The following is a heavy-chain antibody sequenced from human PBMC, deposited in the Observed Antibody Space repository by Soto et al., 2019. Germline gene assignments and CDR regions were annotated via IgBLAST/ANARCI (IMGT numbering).Heavy chain of an antibody. CDR1: GGSISSGGYY. V-gene: IGHV4-31*03. Sequence: KPSETLSLTCTVSGGSISSGGYYWSWIRQHPGKGLEWIGYIYYSGSTNYNPSLKSRVIISLETSKNQFSLILTSVTAADTAVYYCARGLSSSATFYHYYGMDVWGQGTTVTVS. CDR2: IYYSGST. J-gene: IGHJ6*02. CDR3: ARGLSSSATFYHYYGMDV. D-gene: IGHD6-6*01.